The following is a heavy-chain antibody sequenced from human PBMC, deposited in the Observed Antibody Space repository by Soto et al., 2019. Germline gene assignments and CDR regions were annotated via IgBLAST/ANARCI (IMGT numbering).Heavy chain of an antibody. CDR3: ASRDPGTSVDY. D-gene: IGHD4-17*01. J-gene: IGHJ4*02. Sequence: TLSLTCAVSGGSFTSNHWWTWVRQPPGQGLEWIGEIYRTGSTNYNPSLKSRVTISLDKSENQFSLKVTSLTAADTAVYYCASRDPGTSVDYWGQGTLVTVSS. CDR2: IYRTGST. V-gene: IGHV4-4*02. CDR1: GGSFTSNHW.